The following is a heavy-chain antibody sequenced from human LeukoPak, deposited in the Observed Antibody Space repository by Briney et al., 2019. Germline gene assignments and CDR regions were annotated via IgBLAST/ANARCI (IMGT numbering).Heavy chain of an antibody. J-gene: IGHJ6*02. D-gene: IGHD5-12*01. CDR1: GGSIGDSY. V-gene: IGHV4-59*01. CDR2: IYYTGHT. CDR3: ARERWLYGVDV. Sequence: SETLSLTCTVSGGSIGDSYWSWIRQPPGKGLEWIGYIYYTGHTSYNPSLESRVTISVDTSKNYFSLKMTSVTAADTAVYFCARERWLYGVDVWGQGTTVTVSS.